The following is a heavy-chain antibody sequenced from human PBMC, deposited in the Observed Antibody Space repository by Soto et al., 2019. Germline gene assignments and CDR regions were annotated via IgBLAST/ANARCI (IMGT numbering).Heavy chain of an antibody. Sequence: GGPLRLCCAASGFTFSSYAMSWVRQAPGKGLEWVSTISGSDGRTYSTDSVKGRFTISRDNSRNTAYLQMNSLRVEDTAVYYCAKGVSQYTPLALFDYWGRGTLVTVSS. CDR3: AKGVSQYTPLALFDY. CDR2: ISGSDGRT. D-gene: IGHD5-18*01. V-gene: IGHV3-23*01. J-gene: IGHJ4*02. CDR1: GFTFSSYA.